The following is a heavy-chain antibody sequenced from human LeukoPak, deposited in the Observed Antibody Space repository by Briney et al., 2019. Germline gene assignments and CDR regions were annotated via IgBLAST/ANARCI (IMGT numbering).Heavy chain of an antibody. CDR2: IVVGSGNT. CDR1: GFTFTSSA. D-gene: IGHD6-19*01. J-gene: IGHJ4*02. Sequence: ASVKVSCKASGFTFTSSAVQWVRQARGQRLEWIGWIVVGSGNTNYAQKFQERVTITRDMSTSTAYMELSSLRSEDTAVYYCAADLGYSSGWYYFDYWGQGTLVTVSS. CDR3: AADLGYSSGWYYFDY. V-gene: IGHV1-58*01.